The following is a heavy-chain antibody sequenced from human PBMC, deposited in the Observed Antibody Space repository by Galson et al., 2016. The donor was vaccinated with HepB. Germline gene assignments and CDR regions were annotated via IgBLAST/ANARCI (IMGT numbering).Heavy chain of an antibody. D-gene: IGHD3-10*01. V-gene: IGHV3-7*01. Sequence: SLRPSCAASGFTFNAHWMNWVRQAPGKGLEWVANIRGDGIVSYYAESVRGRFTISRDNAKNSLYLQMNGLRVDETAVYYCSREMTGSYFDWGQGILVTVSS. CDR1: GFTFNAHW. J-gene: IGHJ4*02. CDR2: IRGDGIVS. CDR3: SREMTGSYFD.